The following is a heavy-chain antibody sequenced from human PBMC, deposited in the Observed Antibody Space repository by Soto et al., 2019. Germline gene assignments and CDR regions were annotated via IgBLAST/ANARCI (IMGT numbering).Heavy chain of an antibody. V-gene: IGHV3-7*01. D-gene: IGHD5-18*01. J-gene: IGHJ4*02. Sequence: EVQLVESGGGLVQPGGSLRLSCVASGLTFRHYWMSWLRQAPGKGLEWVANTNQDGRERYSVDSVKGRFTISRDNAKNSMHLQMNSLRAEDTAVYYCARDGSGYSTDWGQGTLVTVSS. CDR3: ARDGSGYSTD. CDR2: TNQDGRER. CDR1: GLTFRHYW.